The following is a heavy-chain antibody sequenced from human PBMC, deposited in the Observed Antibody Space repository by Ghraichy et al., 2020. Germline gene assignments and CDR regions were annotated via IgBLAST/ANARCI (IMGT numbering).Heavy chain of an antibody. D-gene: IGHD3-22*01. J-gene: IGHJ3*02. Sequence: GGSLRLSCAASGFTFDDYTMHWVRQAPGKGLEWVSLISWDGGSTYYADSVKGRFTISRDNSKNSLYLQMNSLRTEDTALYYCAKDIGASSGYSDAFDIWGQGTMVTVSS. CDR2: ISWDGGST. CDR3: AKDIGASSGYSDAFDI. CDR1: GFTFDDYT. V-gene: IGHV3-43*01.